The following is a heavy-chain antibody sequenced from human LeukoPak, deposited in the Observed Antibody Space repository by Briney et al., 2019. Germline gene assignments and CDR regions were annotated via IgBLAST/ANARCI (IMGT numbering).Heavy chain of an antibody. Sequence: KSGGSLRLSCAASGFTFVSYNMSWFRQAPGKGLEWVGFIRSKAYGGTTEYAASVKGRFTISRDDSKSIAYLQMNSLKTEDTAVYYCTRDRSWGGVDYWGQGTLVTVSS. CDR2: IRSKAYGGTT. D-gene: IGHD3-16*01. V-gene: IGHV3-49*05. CDR1: GFTFVSYN. J-gene: IGHJ4*02. CDR3: TRDRSWGGVDY.